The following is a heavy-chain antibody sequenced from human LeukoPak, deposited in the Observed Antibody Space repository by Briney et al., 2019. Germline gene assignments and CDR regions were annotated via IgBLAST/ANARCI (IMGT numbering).Heavy chain of an antibody. Sequence: ASVKVSCKASGYTFTSYDINWLRQATGQGLEWMGWMNPNSGSTGYAQKFQGRVTITRNTSISTAYMELSSLRYEDTAVYYCARGEGYSYGSMSDYWGQGTLVTVSS. CDR3: ARGEGYSYGSMSDY. D-gene: IGHD5-18*01. CDR1: GYTFTSYD. CDR2: MNPNSGST. V-gene: IGHV1-8*03. J-gene: IGHJ4*02.